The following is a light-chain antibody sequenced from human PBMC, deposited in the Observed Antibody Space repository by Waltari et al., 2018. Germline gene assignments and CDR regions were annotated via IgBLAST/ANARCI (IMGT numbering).Light chain of an antibody. CDR1: TSDIGGNF. CDR2: ENH. Sequence: QSVLTQPPSVSAAPGQRVTISCSGSTSDIGGNFVSWYQHFPGTAPKLHTSENHKRPSGIPDRFSGSKSGTSATLGINEIQTGDEADYYCGTWHSCLSAWVFGWGTKLTVL. V-gene: IGLV1-51*02. J-gene: IGLJ3*02. CDR3: GTWHSCLSAWV.